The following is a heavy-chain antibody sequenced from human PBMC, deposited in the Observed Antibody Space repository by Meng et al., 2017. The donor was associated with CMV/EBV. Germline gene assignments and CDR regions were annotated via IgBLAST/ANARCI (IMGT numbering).Heavy chain of an antibody. J-gene: IGHJ4*02. CDR1: GGSISSYY. CDR2: IYTSGST. V-gene: IGHV4-4*07. CDR3: ARGPEVDYGDYVGLDY. D-gene: IGHD4-17*01. Sequence: VPRCEARPGLVQPSEPLSPPCTVSGGSISSYYWSWIRQPAWKRLEWIGRIYTSGSTNYNPSLKSRVTMSVDTSKNQFSLKLSSVTAADTAVYYCARGPEVDYGDYVGLDYWGQGTLVTVSS.